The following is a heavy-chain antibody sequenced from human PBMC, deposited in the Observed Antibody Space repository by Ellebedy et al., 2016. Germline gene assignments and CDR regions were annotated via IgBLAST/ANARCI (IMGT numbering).Heavy chain of an antibody. CDR2: ISSSGSLK. Sequence: GGSLRLSXAVSGFTFSSYSFNWIRQAPGKGLEWVSHISSSGSLKFYADSLRGRFTISRDNAKNLLHLQMNSLTAEDTAVYFCTREAGGSFVDSWGQGVLVTVSS. CDR3: TREAGGSFVDS. CDR1: GFTFSSYS. D-gene: IGHD1-26*01. V-gene: IGHV3-48*04. J-gene: IGHJ4*02.